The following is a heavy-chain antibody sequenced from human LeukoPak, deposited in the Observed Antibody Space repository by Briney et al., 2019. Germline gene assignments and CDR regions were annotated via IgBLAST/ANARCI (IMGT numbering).Heavy chain of an antibody. D-gene: IGHD3-10*01. CDR1: GFSFSIYS. V-gene: IGHV3-21*04. CDR2: ISRSSSYI. J-gene: IGHJ3*02. CDR3: ARVRAVYGSGSAFSYDALDI. Sequence: PGGSLRLSCAASGFSFSIYSVYWVRQAPGKGLEWVSAISRSSSYIYYEDSVKGRFTISRDNAKNSLFLQMNSLRVEDTAVYYCARVRAVYGSGSAFSYDALDIWGQGTMVTVSS.